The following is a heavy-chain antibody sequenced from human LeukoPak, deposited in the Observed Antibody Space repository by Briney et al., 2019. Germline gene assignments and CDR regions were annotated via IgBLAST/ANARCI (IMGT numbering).Heavy chain of an antibody. D-gene: IGHD1-26*01. Sequence: GGSLRLSCAASGFTFRNYWMGWVRQAPGKGLEWVAVIWYDGSNKYYADSVKGRFTISRDNSKNTLYLQMNSLRAEDTAVYYCARDLFPETDSGSYLHYWGQGTLVTVSS. CDR1: GFTFRNYW. V-gene: IGHV3-33*08. J-gene: IGHJ4*02. CDR3: ARDLFPETDSGSYLHY. CDR2: IWYDGSNK.